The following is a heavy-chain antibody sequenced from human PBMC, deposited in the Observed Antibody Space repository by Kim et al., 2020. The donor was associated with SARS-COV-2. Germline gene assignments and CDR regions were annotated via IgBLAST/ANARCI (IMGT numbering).Heavy chain of an antibody. Sequence: GGSLRLSCAASGFTFEDYAMHWVRQSPGKGLEWVSVICWNSRGIVYVDSVKGRFTISRDNSKNSLYLQMNSLTAEDTAVYYCAPKIGGQTYFCYWGQGT. J-gene: IGHJ4*02. CDR2: ICWNSRGI. D-gene: IGHD3-16*01. V-gene: IGHV3-9*01. CDR1: GFTFEDYA. CDR3: APKIGGQTYFCY.